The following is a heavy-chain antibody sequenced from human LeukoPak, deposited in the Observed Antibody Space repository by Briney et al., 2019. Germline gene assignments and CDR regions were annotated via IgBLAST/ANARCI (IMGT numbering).Heavy chain of an antibody. D-gene: IGHD2-8*02. CDR3: ARGGSGSSKYWVF. CDR1: DFTLSPYW. CDR2: IDSDGGDK. J-gene: IGHJ4*02. Sequence: GGSLRLSCAASDFTLSPYWMTWVRQAPGRGLEWVANIDSDGGDKYYGDSVKGRFSISRDNAENSLFLQMNNLRVEDSAVYYCARGGSGSSKYWVFWGQGTLVTVSS. V-gene: IGHV3-7*01.